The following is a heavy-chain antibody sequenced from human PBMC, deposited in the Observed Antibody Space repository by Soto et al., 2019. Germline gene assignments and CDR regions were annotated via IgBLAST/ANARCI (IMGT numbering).Heavy chain of an antibody. D-gene: IGHD5-18*01. J-gene: IGHJ4*02. V-gene: IGHV3-30*18. CDR3: AKARFIAGQGSVGYSYGFDY. Sequence: QVQLVESGGGVVQPGRSLRLSCAASGFTFSSYGMHWVRQAPGKGLEWVAVISYDGSNKYYADSVKGRFTISRDNSKNTLYLQMNSLRAEDTAVYYCAKARFIAGQGSVGYSYGFDYWGQGTLVTVSS. CDR1: GFTFSSYG. CDR2: ISYDGSNK.